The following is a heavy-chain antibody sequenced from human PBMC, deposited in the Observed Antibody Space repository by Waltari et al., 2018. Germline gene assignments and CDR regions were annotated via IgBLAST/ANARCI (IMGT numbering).Heavy chain of an antibody. CDR1: GFTFSTYW. D-gene: IGHD4-4*01. Sequence: EVHLVESGGGLFQPGGSLRLSCAASGFTFSTYWMTWVRQAPGKGLEWLANIKDDGSEKNYVDSVKGRFTISRDNAKNSLYLQMNSLRAEDTAVYYCARDPHYSNFDYWGQGTLVTVSS. J-gene: IGHJ4*02. V-gene: IGHV3-7*01. CDR2: IKDDGSEK. CDR3: ARDPHYSNFDY.